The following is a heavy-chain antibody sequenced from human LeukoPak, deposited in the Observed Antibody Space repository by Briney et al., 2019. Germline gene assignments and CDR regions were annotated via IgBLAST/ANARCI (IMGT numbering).Heavy chain of an antibody. V-gene: IGHV3-7*01. CDR3: AKERPWAEDIVATPAAFDI. D-gene: IGHD5-12*01. J-gene: IGHJ3*02. CDR2: IKQDGSEK. Sequence: PGGSLRLSCAASGFTFSSYWMSWVRQAPGKGLEWVANIKQDGSEKYYVDSVKGRFTISRDNAKNSLYLQMNSLRAEDTAVYYCAKERPWAEDIVATPAAFDIWGQGTMVTVSS. CDR1: GFTFSSYW.